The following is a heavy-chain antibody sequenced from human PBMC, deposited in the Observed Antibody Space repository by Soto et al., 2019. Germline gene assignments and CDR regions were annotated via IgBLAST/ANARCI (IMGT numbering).Heavy chain of an antibody. V-gene: IGHV3-23*01. Sequence: TGGSLRLSCAASGFTFSSYAMSWVRQAPGKGLEWVSAISGSGGSTYYADSVKGRFTISRDNSKNTLYLQMNSLRAEDTAVYYCAKAIVVVVAAPPLSFDYWGQGTLVTVSS. CDR3: AKAIVVVVAAPPLSFDY. CDR1: GFTFSSYA. D-gene: IGHD2-15*01. J-gene: IGHJ4*02. CDR2: ISGSGGST.